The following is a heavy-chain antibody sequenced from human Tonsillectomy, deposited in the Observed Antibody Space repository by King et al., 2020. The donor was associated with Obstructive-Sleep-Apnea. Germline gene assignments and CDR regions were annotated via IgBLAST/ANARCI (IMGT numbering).Heavy chain of an antibody. V-gene: IGHV1-8*01. CDR2: MNPNSGNT. Sequence: HVQLVQSGAEVKKPGASVKVSCKASGYTFTSYDINWVRQATGQGLEWMGWMNPNSGNTGYVQNFQGRVTMTRNTSISTAYMELSSLRSEDTAVYYCARVFSGWYEGGIDYWGQGTLVTVSS. J-gene: IGHJ4*02. D-gene: IGHD6-19*01. CDR3: ARVFSGWYEGGIDY. CDR1: GYTFTSYD.